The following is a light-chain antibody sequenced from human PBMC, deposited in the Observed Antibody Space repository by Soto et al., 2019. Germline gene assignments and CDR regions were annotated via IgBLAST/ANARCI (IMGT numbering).Light chain of an antibody. Sequence: SALTQPPSVSGSPGQSVTISCTGTSTDFVSYNRVSWYQQPPGTAPKLIIYEASNRPSGVPDRFSGSKSGNTASLTISGLHAADEADYYCSLYTSENTYVFGTGTKVTVL. CDR1: STDFVSYNR. V-gene: IGLV2-18*01. CDR2: EAS. J-gene: IGLJ1*01. CDR3: SLYTSENTYV.